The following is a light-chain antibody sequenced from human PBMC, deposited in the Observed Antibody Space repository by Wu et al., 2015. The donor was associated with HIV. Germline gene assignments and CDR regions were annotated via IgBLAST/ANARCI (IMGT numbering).Light chain of an antibody. CDR1: QDISSY. J-gene: IGKJ1*01. CDR2: GAS. V-gene: IGKV1-8*01. CDR3: QQYYSFFSWT. Sequence: AIRITQSPSSLSASTGDRVNITCRASQDISSYLAWYQQKPGKAPKLLIYGASTLQSGVPSRFSGSGSGTEFTLTIGCLQSEVFCTYYCQQYYSFFSWTFGQGTKVEIK.